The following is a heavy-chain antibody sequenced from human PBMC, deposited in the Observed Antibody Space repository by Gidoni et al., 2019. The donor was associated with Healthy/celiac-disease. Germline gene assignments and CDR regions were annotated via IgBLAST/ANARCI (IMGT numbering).Heavy chain of an antibody. Sequence: EVQLVESGGGLVQPGRSLRLSCAASGFTFDDYAMQWVRQAPGKGLEWVSGISWNSGSIGYADSVKGRFTISRDNAKNSLYLQMNSLRAEDTALYYCANGHYDSSGPDDYWGQGTLVTVSS. CDR2: ISWNSGSI. CDR1: GFTFDDYA. V-gene: IGHV3-9*01. D-gene: IGHD3-22*01. J-gene: IGHJ4*02. CDR3: ANGHYDSSGPDDY.